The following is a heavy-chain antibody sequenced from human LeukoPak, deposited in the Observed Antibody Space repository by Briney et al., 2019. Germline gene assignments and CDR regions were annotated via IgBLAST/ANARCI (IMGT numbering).Heavy chain of an antibody. CDR1: GGSISSYY. Sequence: PSETLSLTCTVSGGSISSYYWSWIRQPPGKGLEWIGYIYYSGSTNYNPSLKSRVTISVDTSKNQFSLKLSSVTAADTAVYYCARLATYYYDSSGYYEYNWFDPWGQGTLVTVSS. D-gene: IGHD3-22*01. CDR3: ARLATYYYDSSGYYEYNWFDP. V-gene: IGHV4-59*08. CDR2: IYYSGST. J-gene: IGHJ5*02.